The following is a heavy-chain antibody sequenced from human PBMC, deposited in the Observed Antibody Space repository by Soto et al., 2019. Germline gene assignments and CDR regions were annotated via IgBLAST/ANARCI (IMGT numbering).Heavy chain of an antibody. CDR1: RDSFSGYY. CDR2: INPKSGVT. V-gene: IGHV1-2*02. J-gene: IGHJ5*02. CDR3: ARGDVNWFDP. D-gene: IGHD2-21*02. Sequence: AAVKVSCKASRDSFSGYYMHWVRQAPGQGLEWMGWINPKSGVTNYAQKFQGRVTMTRDTSITTAYMELSSLRSDDTAVYYCARGDVNWFDPWGQGTLVTVSS.